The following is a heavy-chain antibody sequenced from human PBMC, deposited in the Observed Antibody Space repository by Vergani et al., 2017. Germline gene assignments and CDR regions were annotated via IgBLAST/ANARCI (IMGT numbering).Heavy chain of an antibody. J-gene: IGHJ3*02. Sequence: EVQLVESGGGLVQPGRSLRLSCAASGFTFDDYAMHWVRQAPGTGLEWVSGISWNSGSIGYADSVKGRFTISRDNAKNSLYLQMNSLRAEDTAVYYCARDRRRIAAAGTDDAFDIWGQGTMVTVSS. CDR3: ARDRRRIAAAGTDDAFDI. V-gene: IGHV3-9*01. CDR2: ISWNSGSI. D-gene: IGHD6-13*01. CDR1: GFTFDDYA.